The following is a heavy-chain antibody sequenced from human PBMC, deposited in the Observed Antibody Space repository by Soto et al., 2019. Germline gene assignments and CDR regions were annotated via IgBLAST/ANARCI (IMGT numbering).Heavy chain of an antibody. Sequence: QITLKESGPTLVKPTQTLTLTCSFSGFSLSAYGVRVIWFRQPPGETLEWLALIHWNDDKSYSPYLKSRLTITKDTSKNQVVLTLTNLDPLDTGTYFCAHTKDSSGFLTSWGQGILFTVSS. J-gene: IGHJ5*02. CDR3: AHTKDSSGFLTS. D-gene: IGHD3-22*01. CDR2: IHWNDDK. CDR1: GFSLSAYGVR. V-gene: IGHV2-5*01.